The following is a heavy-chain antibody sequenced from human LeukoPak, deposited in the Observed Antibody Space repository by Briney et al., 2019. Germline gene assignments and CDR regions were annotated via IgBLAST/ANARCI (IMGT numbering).Heavy chain of an antibody. CDR3: ARDFGGISTNNY. CDR2: VSAYNGNT. V-gene: IGHV1-18*01. CDR1: GYTFTSYG. Sequence: ASVKVSCEASGYTFTSYGISWVRQAPGQGLEWMGWVSAYNGNTNYAQRFQGRVTMTTDTSTTTAYMELRSLRSDDTAVYYCARDFGGISTNNYWGQGTLVTVPS. D-gene: IGHD1-26*01. J-gene: IGHJ4*02.